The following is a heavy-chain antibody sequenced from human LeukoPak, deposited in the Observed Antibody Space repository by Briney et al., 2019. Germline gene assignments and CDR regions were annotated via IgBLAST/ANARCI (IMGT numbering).Heavy chain of an antibody. CDR1: GFTFNTYS. Sequence: QPGGSLRLCCEASGFTFNTYSMNCVRQAPGKGLQCGSYIESCSRIIHYADSVKGRFTISRDDAKNSLFLQMNSLRAEDTAIYYCARQGPSGDLDFWGQGTLVTVSS. D-gene: IGHD4-17*01. CDR2: IESCSRII. CDR3: ARQGPSGDLDF. J-gene: IGHJ4*02. V-gene: IGHV3-48*01.